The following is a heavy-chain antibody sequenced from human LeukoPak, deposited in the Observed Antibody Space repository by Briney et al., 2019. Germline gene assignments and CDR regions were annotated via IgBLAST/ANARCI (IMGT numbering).Heavy chain of an antibody. Sequence: TGGSLRLSCAASGFTFSSYGMSWVRQAPGKGLEWVSAISGSGGSTYYADSVKGRFTISRDNSKNTLYLQMNSLRAEDTAVYYCANTVVGRWYEKSYYFDYWGQGTLVTVSS. CDR2: ISGSGGST. CDR1: GFTFSSYG. V-gene: IGHV3-23*01. CDR3: ANTVVGRWYEKSYYFDY. J-gene: IGHJ4*02. D-gene: IGHD4-23*01.